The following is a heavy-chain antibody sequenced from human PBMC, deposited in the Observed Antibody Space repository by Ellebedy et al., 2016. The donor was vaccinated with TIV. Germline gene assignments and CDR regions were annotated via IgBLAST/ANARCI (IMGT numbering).Heavy chain of an antibody. CDR1: GFTVSSNY. V-gene: IGHV3-53*01. CDR3: ARDGSRTLDH. J-gene: IGHJ4*02. CDR2: FYSGGST. D-gene: IGHD1-7*01. Sequence: GESLKISCAASGFTVSSNYMSWVRQAPGKGLEWVSVFYSGGSTYYAGSVKGRFTISRDNSKNTLYLQMNSLRAEDTAVYYCARDGSRTLDHWGQGTLVTVSS.